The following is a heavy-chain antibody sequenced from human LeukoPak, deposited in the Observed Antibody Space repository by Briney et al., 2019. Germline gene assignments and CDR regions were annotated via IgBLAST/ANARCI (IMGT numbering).Heavy chain of an antibody. CDR2: ISYDGSNK. D-gene: IGHD3-22*01. V-gene: IGHV3-30-3*01. Sequence: GGSLRLSCAASGFTFSSYAMHWVRQAPGKGLERVAVISYDGSNKYYADSVKGLFTISRDNCKNTLYLQMNSLRAEDTAVYYCARDKGYYDSSGYSVLSRAFDIWGQGTMVSVSS. J-gene: IGHJ3*02. CDR1: GFTFSSYA. CDR3: ARDKGYYDSSGYSVLSRAFDI.